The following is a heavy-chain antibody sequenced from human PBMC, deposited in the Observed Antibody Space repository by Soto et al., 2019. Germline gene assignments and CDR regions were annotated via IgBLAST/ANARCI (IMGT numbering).Heavy chain of an antibody. D-gene: IGHD2-2*01. CDR1: GYTFTGYY. V-gene: IGHV1-2*04. CDR3: ARETRSGNPFDY. CDR2: INPNSGGT. J-gene: IGHJ4*02. Sequence: GASVKVSCKASGYTFTGYYMHWVRQAPGQGLEWMGWINPNSGGTNYAQKFQGWVTVTRDTSISTAYMELSRLRSDDTAVYYCARETRSGNPFDYWGQGTLVTVSS.